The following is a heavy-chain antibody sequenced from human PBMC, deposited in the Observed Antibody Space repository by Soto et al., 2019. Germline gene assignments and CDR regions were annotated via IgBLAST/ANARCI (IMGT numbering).Heavy chain of an antibody. D-gene: IGHD6-19*01. CDR1: GGSFSNYI. CDR3: ARGLFGQQWLVGCDT. J-gene: IGHJ5*02. V-gene: IGHV1-69*01. CDR2: TIPMFATA. Sequence: QVHLVQSGAEVKTPGSSVKVSCKASGGSFSNYIFAWVRQAPGQGLEWMGGTIPMFATAQYAQKLQGRVTITADESTSTVYMDLTSLTSDDTAVYYCARGLFGQQWLVGCDTWGQGTLVTVSS.